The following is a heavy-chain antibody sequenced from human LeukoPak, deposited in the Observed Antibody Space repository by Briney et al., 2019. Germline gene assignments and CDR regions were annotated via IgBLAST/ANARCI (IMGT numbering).Heavy chain of an antibody. Sequence: PSQTLSLTCTVSGGSISSGSYYWSWIRQPAGKGLEWIGHIYTSGSTNYNPSLKSRVTISVDTSKNQFSLKLSSVTAADTAVFYCAQGDFWIGHYSYYYMDVWGKGTTVTVSS. V-gene: IGHV4-61*09. CDR3: AQGDFWIGHYSYYYMDV. CDR2: IYTSGST. D-gene: IGHD3-3*01. CDR1: GGSISSGSYY. J-gene: IGHJ6*03.